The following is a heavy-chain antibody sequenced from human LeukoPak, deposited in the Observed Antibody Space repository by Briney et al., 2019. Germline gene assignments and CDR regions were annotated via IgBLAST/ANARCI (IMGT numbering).Heavy chain of an antibody. V-gene: IGHV3-64*01. CDR1: GFTFSSYA. CDR2: ISSNGGST. CDR3: ARDSLLAMMAFDI. Sequence: GGSLRLSCAASGFTFSSYAMHWVRQAPGKGLEYVSAISSNGGSTYYANSVKGRFTISRDNSKNTLYLQMNSLRAEDTAVYYCARDSLLAMMAFDIWGQGTMVTVSS. J-gene: IGHJ3*02. D-gene: IGHD2/OR15-2a*01.